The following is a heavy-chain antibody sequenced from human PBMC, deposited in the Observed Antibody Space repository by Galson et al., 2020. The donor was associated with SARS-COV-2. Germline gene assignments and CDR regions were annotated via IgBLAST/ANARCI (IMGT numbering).Heavy chain of an antibody. CDR1: SGTFSGYY. J-gene: IGHJ4*02. V-gene: IGHV4-34*01. Sequence: PSETLSLTCAVYSGTFSGYYWNWIRQPPGKGLEWIGEINNSGTTNYNASLRSRVTISVDTSKSQFSLRLTSVTAADTAVYYCARGRNPRDDGALLWIYRIASTGVFDYWGVGTLVTVSS. D-gene: IGHD6-13*01. CDR3: ARGRNPRDDGALLWIYRIASTGVFDY. CDR2: INNSGTT.